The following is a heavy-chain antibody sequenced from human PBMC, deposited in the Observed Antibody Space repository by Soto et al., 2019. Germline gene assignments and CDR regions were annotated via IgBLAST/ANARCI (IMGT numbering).Heavy chain of an antibody. CDR2: INHSGST. D-gene: IGHD3-10*01. CDR1: GGSFSGYY. V-gene: IGHV4-34*01. Sequence: SETLSLTCAVYGGSFSGYYWRWIRQPPGKGLEWIGEINHSGSTNYNPSLKSRVTISVDRSKNQFSLKLSSVTAADTAVYYCAREWFGELLYGYYYYGMDVWGQGTTVTVSS. CDR3: AREWFGELLYGYYYYGMDV. J-gene: IGHJ6*02.